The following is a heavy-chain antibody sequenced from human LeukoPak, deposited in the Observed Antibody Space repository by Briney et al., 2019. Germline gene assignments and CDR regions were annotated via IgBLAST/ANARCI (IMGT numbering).Heavy chain of an antibody. CDR1: GGSISSGSYY. J-gene: IGHJ6*03. Sequence: SETLSLTCTVSGGSISSGSYYWSWIRQPAGKGLEWIGRIYTSGSTNYNPSLKSRVTISVDTSKNQFSLKLSSVTAADTAVYYCARENNIVVVPAAILNYYYYYYMDVWGKGTTVTISS. CDR2: IYTSGST. V-gene: IGHV4-61*02. CDR3: ARENNIVVVPAAILNYYYYYYMDV. D-gene: IGHD2-2*01.